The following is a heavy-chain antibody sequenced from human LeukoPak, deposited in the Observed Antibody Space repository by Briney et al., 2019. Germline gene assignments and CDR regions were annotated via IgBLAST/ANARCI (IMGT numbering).Heavy chain of an antibody. CDR1: GFTFSNYA. CDR3: AKAPTKEEEWLLLNYFDY. D-gene: IGHD3-22*01. V-gene: IGHV3-30-3*01. CDR2: ISYDGSNK. J-gene: IGHJ4*02. Sequence: GRSLRLSCAASGFTFSNYAMHWVRQAPGKGLEWVAVISYDGSNKYYADSVKGRFTISRDNSKNTLYLQMNSLRAEDTAVYYCAKAPTKEEEWLLLNYFDYWGQGTLVTVSS.